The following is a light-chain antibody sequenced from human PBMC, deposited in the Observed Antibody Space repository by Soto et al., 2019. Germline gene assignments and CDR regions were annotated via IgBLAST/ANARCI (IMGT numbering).Light chain of an antibody. CDR3: SSYATSSVA. J-gene: IGLJ2*01. CDR1: SSDVGGYNY. CDR2: EVS. V-gene: IGLV2-14*01. Sequence: QSALTQPASVSGSPGQSITISCTGTSSDVGGYNYVSWYQQHPGKAPKLMIYEVSNRPSGVSNRFSGSKSGNTASLTISGLQAKDEADYYCSSYATSSVAFGGGTKLTVL.